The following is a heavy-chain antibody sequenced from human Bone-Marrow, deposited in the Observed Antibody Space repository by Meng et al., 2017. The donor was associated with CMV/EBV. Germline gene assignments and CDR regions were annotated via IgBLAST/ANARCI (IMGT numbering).Heavy chain of an antibody. J-gene: IGHJ4*02. CDR1: SGSFSGYY. V-gene: IGHV4-34*01. Sequence: SETLSLTCAVYSGSFSGYYWSWIRQPPGKGLEWIGEINHSGSTNYNPSLKSRVTISVDTSKNQFSLKLSSVTAADTAVYYCARGWPTLYWGQGTLVTVSS. CDR3: ARGWPTLY. CDR2: INHSGST.